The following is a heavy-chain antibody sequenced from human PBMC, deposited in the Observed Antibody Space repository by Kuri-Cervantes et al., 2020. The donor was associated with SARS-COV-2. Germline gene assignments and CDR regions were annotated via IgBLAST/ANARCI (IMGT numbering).Heavy chain of an antibody. CDR2: INPSGGST. CDR3: ARGGHSSTATPEFDY. Sequence: ASVKVSCQASGYTFTNYYMHWVRQAPGQGLEWMGIINPSGGSTSYAQNFQGRVTMTRDTSTSTVYMGLSSLRSEDTAVYDCARGGHSSTATPEFDYWGQGTLVTVSS. V-gene: IGHV1-46*01. J-gene: IGHJ4*02. CDR1: GYTFTNYY. D-gene: IGHD6-13*01.